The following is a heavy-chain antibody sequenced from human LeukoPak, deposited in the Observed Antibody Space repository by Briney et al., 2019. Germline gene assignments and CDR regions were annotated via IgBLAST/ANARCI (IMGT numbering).Heavy chain of an antibody. V-gene: IGHV1-69*13. D-gene: IGHD3-10*01. CDR2: IIPIFGTA. CDR1: GGTFSSYA. CDR3: ARAELGGSGLYWGFDP. Sequence: RASVKGSFKASGGTFSSYAISWVRQAPGQGLEWMGGIIPIFGTANYAQKFQGRVTITEDESTSTVYMELRSLRSEDTAVYYCARAELGGSGLYWGFDPWGQGILVTVSA. J-gene: IGHJ5*02.